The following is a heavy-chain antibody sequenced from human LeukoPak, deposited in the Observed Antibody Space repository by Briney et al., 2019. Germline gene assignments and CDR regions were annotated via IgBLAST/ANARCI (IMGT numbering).Heavy chain of an antibody. CDR2: ISSSGSTI. J-gene: IGHJ5*02. Sequence: GGSLRLSCAASGFTFSDYYMSWIRQAPGKGLEWVSYISSSGSTIYYADSVKGRFTISRGNAKNSLYLQMNSLRAEDTAVYYCARESADGQFDPWGQGTLVTVSS. V-gene: IGHV3-11*04. CDR3: ARESADGQFDP. CDR1: GFTFSDYY.